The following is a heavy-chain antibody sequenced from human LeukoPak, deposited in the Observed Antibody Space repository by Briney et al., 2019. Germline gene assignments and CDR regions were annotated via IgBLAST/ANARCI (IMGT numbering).Heavy chain of an antibody. J-gene: IGHJ6*03. CDR1: GGSISSYH. CDR3: ASTVTTSSYYYYDYMDV. V-gene: IGHV4-59*08. Sequence: SETLSLTCTVSGGSISSYHWSWLRPPPGKGLEWFGYIYYSGSTNYNPSHKSRVTISVDTSKNQFSLKQSSVTAADTAVYYCASTVTTSSYYYYDYMDVWGKGTTVTVSS. CDR2: IYYSGST. D-gene: IGHD4-17*01.